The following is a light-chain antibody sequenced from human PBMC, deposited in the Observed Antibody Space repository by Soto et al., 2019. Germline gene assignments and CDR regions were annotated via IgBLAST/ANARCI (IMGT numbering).Light chain of an antibody. V-gene: IGLV1-40*01. CDR1: SSNIGAGYD. J-gene: IGLJ2*01. CDR3: QSDDSSSV. Sequence: QAVVTQPPSVSGAPGQRVTISCTGSSSNIGAGYDVHWYQQLPGTAPKLLIYGNSNRPSGVPDRFSGSKSGTSASLAITGLQAEDEADYYCQSDDSSSVFGGGTKLTVL. CDR2: GNS.